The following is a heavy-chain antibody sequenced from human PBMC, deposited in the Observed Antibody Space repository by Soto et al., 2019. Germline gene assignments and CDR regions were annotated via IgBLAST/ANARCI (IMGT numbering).Heavy chain of an antibody. V-gene: IGHV4-59*01. D-gene: IGHD1-26*01. CDR1: GGSISSYY. CDR2: IYYSGST. Sequence: QVQLQESGPGLVKPSETLSLTCTVSGGSISSYYWSWIRQPPGKGLEWIGYIYYSGSTNYNPSLKSRVTISVDTSKNQFSLNLSSVTGADTAVYYCARRYGSCFGFWGQGTLVTVSS. J-gene: IGHJ4*02. CDR3: ARRYGSCFGF.